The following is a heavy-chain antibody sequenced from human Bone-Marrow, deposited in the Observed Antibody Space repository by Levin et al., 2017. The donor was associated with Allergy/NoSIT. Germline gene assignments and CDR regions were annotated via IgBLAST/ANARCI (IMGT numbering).Heavy chain of an antibody. CDR2: IYYSGST. CDR1: GGSISSSSYY. V-gene: IGHV4-39*01. Sequence: SETLSLTCTVSGGSISSSSYYWGWIRQPPGKGLEWIGSIYYSGSTYYNPSLKSRVTISVDTSKNQFCLKLSSVTAADTAVYYCASTREGYCSSTSCYDDWAPPYYGMDVWGQGTTVTVSS. CDR3: ASTREGYCSSTSCYDDWAPPYYGMDV. J-gene: IGHJ6*02. D-gene: IGHD2-2*01.